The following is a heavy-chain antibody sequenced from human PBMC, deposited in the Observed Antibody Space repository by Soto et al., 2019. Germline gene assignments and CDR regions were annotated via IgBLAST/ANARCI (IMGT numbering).Heavy chain of an antibody. D-gene: IGHD3-22*01. Sequence: AWWSLRLSCSDSVFRCSSYSMSWVRQTPGKGLEWVAAITATGDRTYYADSVTGRFTISRDNSKKTHYLQMTSLRAEDTAMYYCATMNGYFEYWGQGTPVTVSS. CDR1: VFRCSSYS. CDR2: ITATGDRT. CDR3: ATMNGYFEY. J-gene: IGHJ4*02. V-gene: IGHV3-23*01.